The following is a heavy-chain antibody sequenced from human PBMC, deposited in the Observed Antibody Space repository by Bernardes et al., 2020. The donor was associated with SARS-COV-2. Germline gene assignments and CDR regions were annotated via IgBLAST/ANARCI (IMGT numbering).Heavy chain of an antibody. CDR2: ISSSGST. CDR1: GDSMSIRRYY. CDR3: TRQIDSRHIVVVVSVPRGKPFYFES. Sequence: SETLSLTCTVSGDSMSIRRYYWGWIRQPPGKGLEWIGRISSSGSTNYNPSLKSRVTISVDTSKQQFSLKLSSVTAADTAVYFCTRQIDSRHIVVVVSVPRGKPFYFESWGQGALVTGAS. V-gene: IGHV4-39*01. D-gene: IGHD2-21*01. J-gene: IGHJ4*02.